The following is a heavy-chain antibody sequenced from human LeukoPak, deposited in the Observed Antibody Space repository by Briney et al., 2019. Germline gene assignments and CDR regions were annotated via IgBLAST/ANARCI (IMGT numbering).Heavy chain of an antibody. Sequence: GESLKISCAASGFTFYNYVMSWVRQAPGKGLEWVSLISVNGGRANYADSVKGRFTISRDNAKNSLYLQMNSLRAEDTAVYYCARDPEGDAAAEDFDYWGQGTLVTVSS. V-gene: IGHV3-21*01. CDR3: ARDPEGDAAAEDFDY. D-gene: IGHD6-13*01. CDR2: ISVNGGRA. J-gene: IGHJ4*02. CDR1: GFTFYNYV.